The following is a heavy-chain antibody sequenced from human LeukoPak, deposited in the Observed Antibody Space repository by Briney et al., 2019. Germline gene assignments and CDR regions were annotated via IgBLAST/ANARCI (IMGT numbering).Heavy chain of an antibody. CDR3: AKDGTNVYYYYMDV. Sequence: GGSLRLSCAASGFSFSSYSMNWVRQAPGKGLEWVSYITSSSSAMHYADAVKGRFAISRDNSKNTLYLQMNSLRAEDTAVYYCAKDGTNVYYYYMDVWGKGTTVTVSS. CDR2: ITSSSSAM. J-gene: IGHJ6*03. D-gene: IGHD1-26*01. CDR1: GFSFSSYS. V-gene: IGHV3-48*01.